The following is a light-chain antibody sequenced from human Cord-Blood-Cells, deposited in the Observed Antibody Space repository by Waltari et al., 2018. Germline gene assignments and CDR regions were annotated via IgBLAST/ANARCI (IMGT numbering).Light chain of an antibody. CDR1: QSVSSN. V-gene: IGKV3-15*01. CDR2: GAS. J-gene: IGKJ1*01. Sequence: ELVMTQSPATLAVSPGEGATISCRASQSVSSNLAWNQQKPGQAPRLLSYGASTKATGTPAMFRGSGSGTEFTLTIISLQSEDFAVYYSQQYNNWGTFGQGTKVEIK. CDR3: QQYNNWGT.